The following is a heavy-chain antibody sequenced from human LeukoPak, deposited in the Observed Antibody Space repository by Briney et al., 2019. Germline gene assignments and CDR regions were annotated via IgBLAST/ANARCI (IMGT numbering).Heavy chain of an antibody. D-gene: IGHD3-10*01. CDR1: RYTFTGYY. J-gene: IGHJ3*02. V-gene: IGHV1-2*03. CDR3: ARGGGVFDI. CDR2: IYPNSGGT. Sequence: LGASVKVSCKASRYTFTGYYMHWVRQAPGQGLEWMGWIYPNSGGTNYAQKFQGRVTMTRDTSISTAYMELSSLRSEDTAVYYCARGGGVFDIWGQGTMVTVSS.